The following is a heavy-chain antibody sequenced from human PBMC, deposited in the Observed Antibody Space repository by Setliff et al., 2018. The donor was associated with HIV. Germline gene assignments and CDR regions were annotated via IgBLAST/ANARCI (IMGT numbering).Heavy chain of an antibody. Sequence: PGGSLRLSCAAPGFTFSNSWMTWVRQAPGKGLEWVANIKKDGSDKFYVDSVKGRFAISRDNAKNSLNLEMNSLRAEDTAIYYCASSRPPDDSSGYLDHWGQGTLVTVSS. CDR2: IKKDGSDK. D-gene: IGHD3-22*01. J-gene: IGHJ4*01. V-gene: IGHV3-7*03. CDR1: GFTFSNSW. CDR3: ASSRPPDDSSGYLDH.